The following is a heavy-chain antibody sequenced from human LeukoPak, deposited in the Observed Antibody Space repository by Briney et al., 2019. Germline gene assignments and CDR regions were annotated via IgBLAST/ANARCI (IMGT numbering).Heavy chain of an antibody. CDR1: GFTFRDYY. CDR2: ISSSGGVI. CDR3: ARHGYSSSWPYYYYAMDV. J-gene: IGHJ6*02. V-gene: IGHV3-11*01. D-gene: IGHD6-13*01. Sequence: GGSLRLSCAASGFTFRDYYMGWIRQAPGEGLEWVSYISSSGGVIYYADSVKGRFIISRDNAKNSLYLQMNSLRAEDTAVYYCARHGYSSSWPYYYYAMDVWGQGTTVTVSS.